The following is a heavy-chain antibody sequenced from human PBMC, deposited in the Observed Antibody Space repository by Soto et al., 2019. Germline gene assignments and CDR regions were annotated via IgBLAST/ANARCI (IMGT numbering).Heavy chain of an antibody. Sequence: GGSLRLSCAASGFTFSSYAMSWVRQAPGKGLEWVSAISGSGGSTYYADSVKGRFTISRDNSKNTLYLQMNSLRAEDTAVYYCATSLRRGLGYCSSTSCYRIGRLYYYYGMDVWGQGTTVTVSS. D-gene: IGHD2-2*01. J-gene: IGHJ6*02. V-gene: IGHV3-23*01. CDR2: ISGSGGST. CDR3: ATSLRRGLGYCSSTSCYRIGRLYYYYGMDV. CDR1: GFTFSSYA.